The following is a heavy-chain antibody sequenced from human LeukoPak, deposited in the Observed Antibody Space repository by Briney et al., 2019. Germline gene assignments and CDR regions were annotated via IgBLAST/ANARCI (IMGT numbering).Heavy chain of an antibody. V-gene: IGHV3-30*02. D-gene: IGHD1-26*01. J-gene: IGHJ4*02. CDR1: GFTFRSYG. CDR2: IRYDGSNK. Sequence: GGSLRLSCAASGFTFRSYGMHWVRQAPGKGLEWVAFIRYDGSNKYYADSVKGRFTISRDNSKNTLYLQMNSLRAEDTAVYYCAKTPTAQGEFDYWGQGTLVTVSS. CDR3: AKTPTAQGEFDY.